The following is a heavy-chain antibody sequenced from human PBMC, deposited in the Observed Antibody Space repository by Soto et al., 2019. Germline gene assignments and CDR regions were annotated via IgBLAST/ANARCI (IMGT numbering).Heavy chain of an antibody. CDR3: ARGFRAAGTDWFDP. J-gene: IGHJ5*02. CDR2: VSSTGSS. D-gene: IGHD6-13*01. V-gene: IGHV4-4*07. Sequence: XETLSLTCTVAGFSISNYYWSWIRQSAEKRLDWIGRVSSTGSSYYNPSLKSRVTISVDTSKNQVSLNLTSVTAADTAVYYCARGFRAAGTDWFDPWGQGTLVTVSS. CDR1: GFSISNYY.